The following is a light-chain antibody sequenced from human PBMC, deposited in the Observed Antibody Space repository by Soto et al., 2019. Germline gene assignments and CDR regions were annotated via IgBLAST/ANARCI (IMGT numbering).Light chain of an antibody. J-gene: IGLJ3*02. Sequence: QSVLTQPPSVSGTPGQTVTISCSGSSSNIGSSSVYWYQQLPGTAPKVLIYRNNQRPSGVPDRFSGSKSGTSASLAISGLRSEDEADYSCASWDGSLTGWVFGGGTKLTVL. CDR3: ASWDGSLTGWV. V-gene: IGLV1-47*01. CDR2: RNN. CDR1: SSNIGSSS.